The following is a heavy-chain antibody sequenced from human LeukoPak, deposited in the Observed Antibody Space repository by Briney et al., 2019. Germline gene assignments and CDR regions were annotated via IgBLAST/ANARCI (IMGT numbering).Heavy chain of an antibody. D-gene: IGHD6-19*01. V-gene: IGHV1-18*01. CDR3: ARGHSGWYWGSLVSFDY. Sequence: ASVKVSCKASGYTFTSYGSSWVRQAPGQGLEWMGCISAYNGNTNYAQKLHGRVTMTTDTSTSTAYMELRSLRSDDTAVYYCARGHSGWYWGSLVSFDYWGQGTLVTVSS. CDR1: GYTFTSYG. CDR2: ISAYNGNT. J-gene: IGHJ4*02.